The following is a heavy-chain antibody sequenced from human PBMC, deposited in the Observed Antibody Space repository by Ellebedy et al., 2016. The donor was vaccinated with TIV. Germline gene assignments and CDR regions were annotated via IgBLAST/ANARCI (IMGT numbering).Heavy chain of an antibody. V-gene: IGHV4-30-4*01. CDR1: GGSISSGDYY. D-gene: IGHD3-10*01. CDR3: ARGTFGGMGYYFDY. Sequence: SETLSLTXTVSGGSISSGDYYWSWIRQPPGKGLEWIGYIYYSGSTYYNPSLKSRVTISVDTSKNQFSLKLSSVTAADTAVYYCARGTFGGMGYYFDYWGQGTLVTVSS. CDR2: IYYSGST. J-gene: IGHJ4*02.